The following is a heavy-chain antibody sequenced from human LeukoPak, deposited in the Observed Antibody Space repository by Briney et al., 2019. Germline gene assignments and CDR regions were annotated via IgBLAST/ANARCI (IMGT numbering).Heavy chain of an antibody. CDR3: ARAIFGEMAASFDY. CDR2: IYYSGST. CDR1: GGSFSSGGYY. Sequence: SETLSLTCAVYGGSFSSGGYYWSWIRQHPGKGLEWIGYIYYSGSTYYNPSLKSRVTISVDTSKNQFSLKLSSVTAADTAVYYCARAIFGEMAASFDYWGQGTLVTVSS. V-gene: IGHV4-31*11. J-gene: IGHJ4*02. D-gene: IGHD3-3*02.